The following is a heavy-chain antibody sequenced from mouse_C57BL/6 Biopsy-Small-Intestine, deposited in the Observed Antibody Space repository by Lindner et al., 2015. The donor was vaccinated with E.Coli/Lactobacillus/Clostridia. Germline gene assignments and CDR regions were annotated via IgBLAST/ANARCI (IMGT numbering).Heavy chain of an antibody. J-gene: IGHJ4*01. CDR3: ARQTYYYDAMDY. Sequence: VQLQESGPELVKPGASVKISCKASGYAFSSSWMNWVKQRPGKGLEWIGRIYPGDGDTNYNGKFKGKATLTADKSSSTAYMQLSSLTSEDSAVYFCARQTYYYDAMDYWGQGTSVTVSS. V-gene: IGHV1-82*01. CDR2: IYPGDGDT. D-gene: IGHD1-1*01. CDR1: GYAFSSSW.